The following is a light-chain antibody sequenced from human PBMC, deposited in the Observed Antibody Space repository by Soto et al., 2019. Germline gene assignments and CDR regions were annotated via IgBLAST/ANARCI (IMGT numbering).Light chain of an antibody. J-gene: IGLJ3*02. CDR1: SSDVGAYNY. Sequence: QSALTQPRSLSGSPGQSVTISCTGTSSDVGAYNYVSWYQQHPGKAPKLMIYAVTNRPSGVPDHFSGSKSGNTASLTISGLQAEDEADYYCCSYAGSYTGVFGGGTKLTVL. CDR2: AVT. V-gene: IGLV2-11*01. CDR3: CSYAGSYTGV.